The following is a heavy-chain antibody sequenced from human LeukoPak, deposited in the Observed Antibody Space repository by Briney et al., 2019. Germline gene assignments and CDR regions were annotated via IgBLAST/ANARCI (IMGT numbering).Heavy chain of an antibody. D-gene: IGHD3-9*01. V-gene: IGHV3-11*01. J-gene: IGHJ4*02. Sequence: GGSLRLSCAASGFTFSDYYMSWIRQAPGKGLEWVSYISSSGSTIYYADSVKGRFTISRDNAKNSLYLQMNSLRAEDTAVYYCARFLYDILTGYYPFDYWGQGTLVTVSS. CDR2: ISSSGSTI. CDR3: ARFLYDILTGYYPFDY. CDR1: GFTFSDYY.